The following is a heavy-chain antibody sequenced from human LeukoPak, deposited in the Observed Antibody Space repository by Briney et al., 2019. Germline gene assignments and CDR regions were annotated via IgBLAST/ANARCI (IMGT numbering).Heavy chain of an antibody. J-gene: IGHJ4*02. CDR1: GYTFTSYY. CDR3: ARDPVDYGGNPVNFDY. V-gene: IGHV1-46*01. D-gene: IGHD4-23*01. CDR2: INPSGGST. Sequence: ASVKVSCKASGYTFTSYYMHWVRQAPGQGLEWMGIINPSGGSTSYAQKFQGRVTMTRDTSTSTVYMELSSLRSEDTAVYYCARDPVDYGGNPVNFDYWSQGTLATVSS.